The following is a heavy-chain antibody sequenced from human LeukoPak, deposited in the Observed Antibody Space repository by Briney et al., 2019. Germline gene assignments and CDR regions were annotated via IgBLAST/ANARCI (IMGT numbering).Heavy chain of an antibody. Sequence: ASVKVSCKASGYTFTSYDINWVRQATGQGLEWMGWMNPNSGNTGYAQKFQGRVTMTGNTSISTAYMELSSLRSEDTAVYYCARVDSSDPIYYYYYYMDVWGKGTTVTISS. D-gene: IGHD6-13*01. CDR2: MNPNSGNT. CDR1: GYTFTSYD. J-gene: IGHJ6*03. CDR3: ARVDSSDPIYYYYYYMDV. V-gene: IGHV1-8*01.